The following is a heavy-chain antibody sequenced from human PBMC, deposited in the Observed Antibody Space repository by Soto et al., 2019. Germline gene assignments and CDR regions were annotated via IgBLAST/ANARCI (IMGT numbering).Heavy chain of an antibody. CDR3: ARDTLPTDFGLGWDV. V-gene: IGHV3-11*01. CDR2: ISNSGTTI. Sequence: GGSLRLSCAASKFIFSDYYMSWIRQAPGKGLEWVSYISNSGTTIYYADSVKGRFTISRDNAKKSLYLQMNSLRAEDTAVYYCARDTLPTDFGLGWDVWGQGTTVTVSS. CDR1: KFIFSDYY. J-gene: IGHJ6*02. D-gene: IGHD4-17*01.